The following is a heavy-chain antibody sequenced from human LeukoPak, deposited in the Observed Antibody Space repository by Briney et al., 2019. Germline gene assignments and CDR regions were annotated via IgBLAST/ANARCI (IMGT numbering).Heavy chain of an antibody. J-gene: IGHJ4*02. CDR3: PKDGKKKETGVYGYAS. D-gene: IGHD5-18*01. V-gene: IGHV3-30*02. CDR1: GFTFSSYG. Sequence: PGGSLRLSWAASGFTFSSYGMHWVRQAPGKGLEGVAFIRYDGSNKYYADSVKGRFTISRDNSKNTLYLHMNSLRAEDTAVYYCPKDGKKKETGVYGYASGGKEPLVTVS. CDR2: IRYDGSNK.